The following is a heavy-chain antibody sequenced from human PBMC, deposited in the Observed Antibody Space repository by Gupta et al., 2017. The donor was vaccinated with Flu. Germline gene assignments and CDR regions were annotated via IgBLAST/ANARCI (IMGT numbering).Heavy chain of an antibody. CDR1: GGSFSGYY. CDR2: INHSGST. CDR3: ARGPGGNYYDSSGYSPAY. V-gene: IGHV4-34*01. Sequence: QVQLQQWGAGLLKPSETLSLTCAVYGGSFSGYYWSWIRQPPGKGLEWIGEINHSGSTNYNPSLKRRVTISVDTSKNQFSLKLSSVTAADTAVYYCARGPGGNYYDSSGYSPAYWGQGTLVTVSS. D-gene: IGHD3-22*01. J-gene: IGHJ4*02.